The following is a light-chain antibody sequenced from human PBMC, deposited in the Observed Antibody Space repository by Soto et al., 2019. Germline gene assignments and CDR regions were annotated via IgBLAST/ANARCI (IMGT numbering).Light chain of an antibody. V-gene: IGKV3-20*01. CDR2: GAS. CDR1: QSVSSN. CDR3: QQYGSSPPWT. Sequence: EIVMTQSPATLSLSPGQRATLSCRASQSVSSNLAWYQQILGQAPRLLISGASTRATGIPARFTGSGSGTDFTLTIRRLEPEDFAVYYCQQYGSSPPWTLGQGTKVDIK. J-gene: IGKJ1*01.